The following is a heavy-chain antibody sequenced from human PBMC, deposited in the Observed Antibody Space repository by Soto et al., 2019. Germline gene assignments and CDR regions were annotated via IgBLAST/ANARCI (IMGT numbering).Heavy chain of an antibody. Sequence: GGSLRLSCAASGFSFSISPMHWVRQAPGKGPEGVALISYDGTNKFYADSVKGRFIISRDNSKSTLYLQVDSLRPEDAAVYYCARDPKTSGGQHWAFNYFASWGQGTLVTVSS. CDR1: GFSFSISP. D-gene: IGHD7-27*01. J-gene: IGHJ4*02. V-gene: IGHV3-30-3*01. CDR2: ISYDGTNK. CDR3: ARDPKTSGGQHWAFNYFAS.